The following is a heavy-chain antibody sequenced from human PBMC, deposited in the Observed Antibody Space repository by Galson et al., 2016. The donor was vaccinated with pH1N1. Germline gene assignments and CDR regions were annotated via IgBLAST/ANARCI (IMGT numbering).Heavy chain of an antibody. CDR2: ITTSGDSL. V-gene: IGHV3-48*03. CDR1: GFTFSGFE. J-gene: IGHJ6*02. CDR3: ARDYYYYYGMDV. Sequence: SLRLSCAASGFTFSGFEMNWVRQAPGKGLEWISYITTSGDSLYYADSVKGRFTISRDNAKNSLYLQMNSLRVEDTDVYYCARDYYYYYGMDVWGQGTTVTVSS.